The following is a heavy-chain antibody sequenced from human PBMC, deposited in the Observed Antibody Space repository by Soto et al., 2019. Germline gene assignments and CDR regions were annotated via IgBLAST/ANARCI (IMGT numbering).Heavy chain of an antibody. J-gene: IGHJ3*02. CDR1: GFTFSSYV. D-gene: IGHD6-19*01. CDR3: AQGGSNGWYDAFDI. CDR2: ISGSGGST. V-gene: IGHV3-23*01. Sequence: EVQLLESGGGLVQPGGSLRLSCAASGFTFSSYVMKWVRQAPGKGLEWVSTISGSGGSTYYADSVEGRFTFSRDNSKNTLHLLMNSLRAEATAVYYFAQGGSNGWYDAFDIWGQGTMVTVSS.